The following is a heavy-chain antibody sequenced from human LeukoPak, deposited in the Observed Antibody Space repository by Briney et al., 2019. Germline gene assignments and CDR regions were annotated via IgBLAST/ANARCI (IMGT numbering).Heavy chain of an antibody. V-gene: IGHV4-61*02. CDR1: GGSISSSSYY. CDR3: ARHRMTTGTISDFDY. D-gene: IGHD4-11*01. CDR2: IYTSGST. J-gene: IGHJ4*02. Sequence: PSETLSLTCTVSGGSISSSSYYWSWIRQPAGKGLEWIGRIYTSGSTNYNPSLKSRVTMSVDTSKNQFSLKLSSVTAADTAVYYCARHRMTTGTISDFDYWGQGTLVTVSS.